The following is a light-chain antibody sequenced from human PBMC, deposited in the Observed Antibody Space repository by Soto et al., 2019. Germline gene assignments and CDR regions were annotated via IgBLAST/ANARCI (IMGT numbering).Light chain of an antibody. Sequence: QSVLTQPPSASGTPGQRVTISCSGSSSNIGSNTVNWYQQLPGTAPKLLIFINDQRPSGVPDRFSGSKSGTSASLAISGLQSENGADYYCAAWDDSLSTWVFGGGTKLTVL. V-gene: IGLV1-44*01. CDR1: SSNIGSNT. CDR3: AAWDDSLSTWV. CDR2: IND. J-gene: IGLJ3*02.